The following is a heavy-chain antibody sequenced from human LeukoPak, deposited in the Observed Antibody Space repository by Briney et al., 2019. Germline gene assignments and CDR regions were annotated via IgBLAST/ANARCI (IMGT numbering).Heavy chain of an antibody. J-gene: IGHJ4*02. CDR3: ARAHDYGPDY. V-gene: IGHV4-30-2*01. D-gene: IGHD4-17*01. CDR1: GGSISSGGYY. Sequence: SETLSLTCTVSGGSISSGGYYWSWIRQPPGKGLEWIGYIYHSGSTYYNPSLKSRVTISVDRSKNQFSLKLSSVTAADTAVYYCARAHDYGPDYWAREPWSPSPQ. CDR2: IYHSGST.